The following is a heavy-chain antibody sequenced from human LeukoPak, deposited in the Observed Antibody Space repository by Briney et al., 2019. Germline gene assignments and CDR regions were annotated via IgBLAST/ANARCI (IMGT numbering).Heavy chain of an antibody. J-gene: IGHJ5*02. CDR3: ARDRINMMVLVHDSGLDL. Sequence: GGHLRLSGAASGFSLSEYGIHWVRQAPGKGLEWVAVLSDDGSDRYYADSVNGRFTISRDISSDTVSLQMNSLRVEDTALYFCARDRINMMVLVHDSGLDLWGQGTLVTVSS. V-gene: IGHV3-30*01. CDR1: GFSLSEYG. D-gene: IGHD3-22*01. CDR2: LSDDGSDR.